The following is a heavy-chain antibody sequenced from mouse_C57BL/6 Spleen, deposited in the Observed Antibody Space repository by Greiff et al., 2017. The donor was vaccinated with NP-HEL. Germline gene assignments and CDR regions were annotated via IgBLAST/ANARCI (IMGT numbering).Heavy chain of an antibody. Sequence: VQLQQSGPGLVKPSQSLSLTCSVTGYSITSGYYWNWIRQFPGNKLEWMGYISYDGSNNYNPSLKNRISITRDTSKNQFFLKLNSVTTEDTATYYCARGGGLYGSSSHFDYWGQGTTLTVSS. CDR2: ISYDGSN. V-gene: IGHV3-6*01. CDR1: GYSITSGYY. J-gene: IGHJ2*01. D-gene: IGHD1-1*01. CDR3: ARGGGLYGSSSHFDY.